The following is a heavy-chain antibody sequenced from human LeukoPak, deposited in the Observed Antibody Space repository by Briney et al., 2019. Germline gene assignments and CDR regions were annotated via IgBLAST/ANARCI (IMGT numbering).Heavy chain of an antibody. J-gene: IGHJ5*02. Sequence: SETLSLTCAVYGGSFSGYYWSWIRQPPGKGLEWIGEINHSGSTNYNPSLQSRVTVSADTSKNQFSLNLRSVIAADTAVYYCTRGLRLGYCSGGSCYYWFDPWGQGTRVTVSS. CDR1: GGSFSGYY. V-gene: IGHV4-34*01. CDR2: INHSGST. CDR3: TRGLRLGYCSGGSCYYWFDP. D-gene: IGHD2-15*01.